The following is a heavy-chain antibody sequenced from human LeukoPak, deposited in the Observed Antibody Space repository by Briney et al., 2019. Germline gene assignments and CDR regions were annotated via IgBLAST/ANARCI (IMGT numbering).Heavy chain of an antibody. CDR2: INLDGSQK. Sequence: GGSLRLSCAASGFTFSNYWMAWVRQAPGKGPEWVANINLDGSQKYYADSVKGRFTISRDNSKNTLYLQMNSLRAEDTAVYYCAKPAVRYYDSSGYYYFDYWGQGTLVTVSS. D-gene: IGHD3-22*01. V-gene: IGHV3-7*01. CDR1: GFTFSNYW. CDR3: AKPAVRYYDSSGYYYFDY. J-gene: IGHJ4*02.